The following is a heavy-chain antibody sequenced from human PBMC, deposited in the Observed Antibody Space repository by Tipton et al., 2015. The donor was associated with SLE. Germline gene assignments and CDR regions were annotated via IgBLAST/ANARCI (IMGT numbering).Heavy chain of an antibody. CDR2: ISAYNGNT. J-gene: IGHJ4*02. Sequence: QLVQSGAEMKKPGASVKVSCKASGYTFTDYGFNWVRQAPGQGLEWMGWISAYNGNTKYAQHIQDRVTLTTDTSTNTAYMELRSLRSDDTAVYFCARDGVMGPMFVYWGQGTLVTVSS. D-gene: IGHD3-10*02. CDR1: GYTFTDYG. CDR3: ARDGVMGPMFVY. V-gene: IGHV1-18*01.